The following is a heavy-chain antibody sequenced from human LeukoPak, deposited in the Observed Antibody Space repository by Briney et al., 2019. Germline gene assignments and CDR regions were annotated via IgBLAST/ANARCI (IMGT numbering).Heavy chain of an antibody. V-gene: IGHV3-53*01. CDR3: ATLWFGNTDY. D-gene: IGHD3-10*01. CDR1: GFIVSSNY. Sequence: GALRLSWAVSGFIVSSNYVSWVRQARGERLEWVSVIYSGGSTYYADSMKGRFTISRDNSKNTLYLQMNSLRAEDTAVYYCATLWFGNTDYWGQGTLVTVSS. J-gene: IGHJ4*02. CDR2: IYSGGST.